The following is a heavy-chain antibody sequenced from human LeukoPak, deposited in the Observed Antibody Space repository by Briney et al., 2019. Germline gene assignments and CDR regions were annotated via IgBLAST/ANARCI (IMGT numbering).Heavy chain of an antibody. J-gene: IGHJ4*02. V-gene: IGHV1-69*05. CDR3: ARADTYYYDSSGYYYVY. D-gene: IGHD3-22*01. Sequence: SVKVSCKASGGTFSSYAISWVRQAPGQGLEWMGGIIPIFGTANYAQKFQGRVTITTDESTSTAYMELSSLRSEDTAVYYCARADTYYYDSSGYYYVYRGQGTLLTVSS. CDR2: IIPIFGTA. CDR1: GGTFSSYA.